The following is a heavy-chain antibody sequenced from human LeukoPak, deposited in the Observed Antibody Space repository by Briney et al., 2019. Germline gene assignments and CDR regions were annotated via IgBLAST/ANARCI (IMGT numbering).Heavy chain of an antibody. D-gene: IGHD2-15*01. V-gene: IGHV4-59*01. CDR1: GGSITSYY. CDR2: IYYSGST. J-gene: IGHJ4*02. Sequence: SETLSLTCTVSGGSITSYYWSWIRQPPGHGLEWIGYIYYSGSTNYNPSLKSRVTISVDTSKTQFSLKLSSVTAADTAVYYCARDRGYCSGGSCYPFDYWGQGTLVTVSS. CDR3: ARDRGYCSGGSCYPFDY.